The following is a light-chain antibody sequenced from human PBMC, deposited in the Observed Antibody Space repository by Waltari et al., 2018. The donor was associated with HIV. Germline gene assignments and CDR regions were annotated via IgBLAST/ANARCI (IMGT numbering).Light chain of an antibody. CDR2: DVN. J-gene: IGLJ1*01. Sequence: QSALTQPASVSGSPGQSIAISCTGTSGDIGPYKYVSWYHQHTGKVPKLIIYDVNVRPSWVSDRFSGSKSGNTATLTSSGRHSDDEADYYCCSYTVNSTGVFGAGTKITV. V-gene: IGLV2-14*03. CDR3: CSYTVNSTGV. CDR1: SGDIGPYKY.